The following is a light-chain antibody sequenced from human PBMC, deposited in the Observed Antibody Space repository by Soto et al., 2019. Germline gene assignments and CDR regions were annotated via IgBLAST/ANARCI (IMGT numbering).Light chain of an antibody. Sequence: QPALTQPASVSGSPGQSITISCTGTSSDVGGYNYVSWYQQHPGKAPKLMIFEVSNRPSGISIRFSGSKSGNTASLTISGLQTEDEADYYCSSYTNNSPYVFGTGTKVTVL. CDR2: EVS. CDR3: SSYTNNSPYV. J-gene: IGLJ1*01. V-gene: IGLV2-14*01. CDR1: SSDVGGYNY.